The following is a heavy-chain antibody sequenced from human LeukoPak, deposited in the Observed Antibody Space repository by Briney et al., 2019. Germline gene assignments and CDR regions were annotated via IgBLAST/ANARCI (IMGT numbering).Heavy chain of an antibody. CDR1: GFTFSSYS. D-gene: IGHD3-10*01. J-gene: IGHJ4*02. Sequence: GGSLRLSCAASGFTFSSYSMNWVRQAPGKGLEWVSSISSSSSYIYYADSVKGRFTISRDNAKNSLYLQTNSLRAEDTAVYYCARDGGFGELLVDYWGQGTLVTVSS. V-gene: IGHV3-21*01. CDR2: ISSSSSYI. CDR3: ARDGGFGELLVDY.